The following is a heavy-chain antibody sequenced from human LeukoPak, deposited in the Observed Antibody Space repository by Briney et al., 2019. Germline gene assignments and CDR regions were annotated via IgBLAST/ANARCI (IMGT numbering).Heavy chain of an antibody. CDR1: GYTFTSYG. CDR2: ISAYNGNT. Sequence: ASVKVSCKASGYTFTSYGISWVRQAPGQGLGWMGWISAYNGNTNYAQKLQGRVTMTTDTSTSTAYMELRSLRSDDTAVYYCARDRDVAADYYYYYGMDVWGQGTTVTVSS. CDR3: ARDRDVAADYYYYYGMDV. D-gene: IGHD6-13*01. V-gene: IGHV1-18*01. J-gene: IGHJ6*02.